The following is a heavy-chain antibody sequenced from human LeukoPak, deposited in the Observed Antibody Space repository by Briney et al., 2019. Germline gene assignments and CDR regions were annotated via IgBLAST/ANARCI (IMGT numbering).Heavy chain of an antibody. V-gene: IGHV3-30*04. D-gene: IGHD3-10*01. J-gene: IGHJ4*02. CDR2: ISYDRSNK. Sequence: GGSLRLSCAASGFTFSSYAMHWVRQAPGKGLEWVAVISYDRSNKYYADSVKGRFTISRDNSKNTLYLQMNSLRAEDAAVYYCARDYMVRGVIGYYFDYWGQGTLVTVSS. CDR1: GFTFSSYA. CDR3: ARDYMVRGVIGYYFDY.